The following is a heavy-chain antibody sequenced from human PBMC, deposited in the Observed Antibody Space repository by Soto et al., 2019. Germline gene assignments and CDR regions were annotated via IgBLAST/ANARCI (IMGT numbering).Heavy chain of an antibody. CDR3: ARARFDSWSHIYYGLDV. CDR2: INHSGTT. D-gene: IGHD3-3*01. CDR1: GGSFSGYS. Sequence: KASETLSLTCAVYGGSFSGYSWTWLRQPPGKGLEWIGEINHSGTTDYNPALKSRVTMSADTSKNQFFLRMTSVTAADTAVYYCARARFDSWSHIYYGLDVWGQGTTVTVSS. J-gene: IGHJ6*02. V-gene: IGHV4-34*01.